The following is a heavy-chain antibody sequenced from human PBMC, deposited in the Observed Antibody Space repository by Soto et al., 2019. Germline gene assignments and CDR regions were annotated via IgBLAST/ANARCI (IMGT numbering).Heavy chain of an antibody. Sequence: SVKVSCKASGGTFSSYAISWVRQAPGLGLEWMGGIIPFFGTANYAQKFQGRVTITADESTSTAYMELSSLRSEHTAVYYCARRRDGYQYYFDYWGQGTLVTVSS. V-gene: IGHV1-69*13. CDR3: ARRRDGYQYYFDY. CDR1: GGTFSSYA. CDR2: IIPFFGTA. J-gene: IGHJ4*02. D-gene: IGHD5-12*01.